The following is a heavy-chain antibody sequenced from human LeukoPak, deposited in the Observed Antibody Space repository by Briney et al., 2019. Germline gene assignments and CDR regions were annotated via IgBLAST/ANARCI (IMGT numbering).Heavy chain of an antibody. D-gene: IGHD1-26*01. CDR1: GGSVSSSNW. V-gene: IGHV4-4*02. CDR3: ARRIVGASWFDP. CDR2: IYHSGST. J-gene: IGHJ5*02. Sequence: SETLSLPCAVCGGSVSSSNWWRWVRQPPGKGLEWIGEIYHSGSTNYNPSLKSRVTISVDKSKNQFSLKLSSVTAADTAVYYCARRIVGASWFDPWGQGTLVTVSS.